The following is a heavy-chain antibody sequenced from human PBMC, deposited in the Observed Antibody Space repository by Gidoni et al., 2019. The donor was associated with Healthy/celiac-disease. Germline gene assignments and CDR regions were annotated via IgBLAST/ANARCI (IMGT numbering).Heavy chain of an antibody. Sequence: EVQLLESGGGLVQPGGSLRLSCAASGFTFSSYAMSWVRQAPGKGLEWVSDISGSGGSTYYADSVKGRFTISRDNSKNTLYLQMNSLRAEDTAVYYCAKYDYYYDSSGPDYFDYWGQGTLVTVSS. CDR3: AKYDYYYDSSGPDYFDY. V-gene: IGHV3-23*01. J-gene: IGHJ4*02. CDR2: ISGSGGST. D-gene: IGHD3-22*01. CDR1: GFTFSSYA.